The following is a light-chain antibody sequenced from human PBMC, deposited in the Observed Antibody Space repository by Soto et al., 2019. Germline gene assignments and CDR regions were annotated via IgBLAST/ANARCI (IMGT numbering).Light chain of an antibody. CDR1: QSISDT. J-gene: IGKJ4*01. V-gene: IGKV3D-15*01. CDR2: SAS. CDR3: QQYDDWLRLT. Sequence: LSASPGGRATLSCRASQSISDTLAWYQQKPGQAPRLLIYSASYRATGIPARFSGSGSGTEFNLTISSLQSEDFAVYFCQQYDDWLRLTFGGGTKVDIK.